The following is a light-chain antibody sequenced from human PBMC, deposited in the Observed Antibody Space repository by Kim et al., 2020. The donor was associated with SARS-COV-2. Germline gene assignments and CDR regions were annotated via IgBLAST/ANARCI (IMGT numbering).Light chain of an antibody. J-gene: IGLJ3*02. CDR3: CSYAGSSTWV. V-gene: IGLV2-23*01. CDR2: EDS. CDR1: GSDVGSYNL. Sequence: GQTSAISCTAPGSDVGSYNLVSWYQQHPGKAPKLMIYEDSQRPSGASNRVSGSKSGNTASLTISGLQAEDEADYYCCSYAGSSTWVFGGGTKLTVL.